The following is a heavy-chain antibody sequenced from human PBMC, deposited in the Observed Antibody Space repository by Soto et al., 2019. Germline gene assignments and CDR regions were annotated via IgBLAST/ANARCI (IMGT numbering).Heavy chain of an antibody. V-gene: IGHV3-23*01. Sequence: EVQLLESGGGMVQPGGSLRLSCAASGFTFSSYAMSWVRQAPEKGLEWVSAISGSGGSTYYADSVKGRFTISRDNSKNTLYLQMNSLRAEDTAVYYCAKGQRWLQLVDYWGQGTLVTVSS. J-gene: IGHJ4*02. CDR3: AKGQRWLQLVDY. CDR2: ISGSGGST. CDR1: GFTFSSYA. D-gene: IGHD5-12*01.